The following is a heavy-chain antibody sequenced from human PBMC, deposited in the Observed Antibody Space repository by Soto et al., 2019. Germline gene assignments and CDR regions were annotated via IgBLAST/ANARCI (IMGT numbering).Heavy chain of an antibody. CDR3: AKSGQEAFDY. CDR2: VYTSGAT. V-gene: IGHV4-4*07. Sequence: QVQLQESGPGLLRPSDTLSLTCTVSGDSFSGYYWSWIRQPAGKGLEWIGRVYTSGATNYNPSLTSRVTVSVDTSRNQFSLKLRFVTAADTAVYYCAKSGQEAFDYWGQGTLVTVSS. J-gene: IGHJ4*02. D-gene: IGHD6-25*01. CDR1: GDSFSGYY.